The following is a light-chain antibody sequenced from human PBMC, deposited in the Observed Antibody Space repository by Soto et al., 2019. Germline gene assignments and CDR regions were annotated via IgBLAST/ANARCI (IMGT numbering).Light chain of an antibody. V-gene: IGKV1-5*03. CDR2: RAS. CDR3: QQYSGYSPYT. J-gene: IGKJ2*01. Sequence: DIQMTQSPSTLSASVGDRVTITCRASQSIGSSLAWYKQKPGKAPKLLIYRASTLEDGVPSRLRGSGSGAELSLTISSLQPDDLATYYCQQYSGYSPYTYGQGTKLEI. CDR1: QSIGSS.